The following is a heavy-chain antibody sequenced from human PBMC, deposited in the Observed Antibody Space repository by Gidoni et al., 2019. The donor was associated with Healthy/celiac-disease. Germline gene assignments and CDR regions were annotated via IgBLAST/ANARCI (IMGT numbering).Heavy chain of an antibody. J-gene: IGHJ4*02. Sequence: EVQLVQSGAEVKKPGESLKISCKGSGYSFTSYWIGWVRQMPGKGLEWMGIIYPGDSDTRYSPSFQGQVTISADKSISTAYLQWSSLKASDTAMYYCARNLELYSYNLGVFDYWGQGTLVTVSS. D-gene: IGHD5-18*01. V-gene: IGHV5-51*03. CDR1: GYSFTSYW. CDR3: ARNLELYSYNLGVFDY. CDR2: IYPGDSDT.